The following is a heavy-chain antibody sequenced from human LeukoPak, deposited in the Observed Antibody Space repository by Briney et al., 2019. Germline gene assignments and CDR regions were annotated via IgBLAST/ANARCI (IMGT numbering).Heavy chain of an antibody. D-gene: IGHD6-6*01. CDR2: IYYSGST. V-gene: IGHV4-59*01. CDR1: GGSISSYY. CDR3: ARAGYSSWTFDY. Sequence: SETLSLTCTVSGGSISSYYWSWIRQPPGKGLGWIGYIYYSGSTNYDPSLKSRVTISVDTSKNQFSLKLSSVTAADTAVYYCARAGYSSWTFDYWGQGTLVTVSS. J-gene: IGHJ4*02.